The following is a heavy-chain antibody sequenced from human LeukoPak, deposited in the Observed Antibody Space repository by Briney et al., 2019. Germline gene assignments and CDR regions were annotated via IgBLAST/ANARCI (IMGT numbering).Heavy chain of an antibody. D-gene: IGHD4-11*01. V-gene: IGHV3-21*01. CDR3: ARDRFYSNYGWFDP. J-gene: IGHJ5*02. Sequence: GGSLRLSCAASGFTFSSYSMNWVRQAPGKGLEWVSSISSSSSYIYYADSVKGRFTISRDNAKNSLYLQMKSLRAEDTAVYYCARDRFYSNYGWFDPWGQGTLVTVSS. CDR1: GFTFSSYS. CDR2: ISSSSSYI.